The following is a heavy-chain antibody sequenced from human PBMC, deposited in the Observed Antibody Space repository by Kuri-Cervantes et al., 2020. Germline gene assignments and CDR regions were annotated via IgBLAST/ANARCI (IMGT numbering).Heavy chain of an antibody. J-gene: IGHJ6*03. V-gene: IGHV3-7*03. CDR3: ARGARYYYMDV. CDR2: IKQDGSEK. Sequence: GGSLRLSCAASGFPFSSYWMSWVRQAPGKGLEWVANIKQDGSEKYYVDSVKGRFTISRDNAKNSLYLQMNSLRAEDTAVYYCARGARYYYMDVWGKGTTVTVSS. CDR1: GFPFSSYW.